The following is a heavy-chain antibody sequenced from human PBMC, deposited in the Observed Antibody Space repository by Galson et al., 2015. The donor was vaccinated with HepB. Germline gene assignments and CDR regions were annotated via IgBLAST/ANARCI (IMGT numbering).Heavy chain of an antibody. V-gene: IGHV7-4-1*02. CDR3: AKDGSRSHRYGTDF. J-gene: IGHJ6*02. D-gene: IGHD1-26*01. CDR2: INTKTGSS. Sequence: SVKVSCKASGYTFTRYAMNWVRQATGQGLECMGWINTKTGSSTYSQGFTGRFDFSLDNSASTAYLQISILKAEDTAVYYCAKDGSRSHRYGTDFWGQGTTVTVSS. CDR1: GYTFTRYA.